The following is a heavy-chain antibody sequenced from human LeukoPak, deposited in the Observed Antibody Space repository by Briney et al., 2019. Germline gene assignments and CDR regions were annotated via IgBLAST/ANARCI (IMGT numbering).Heavy chain of an antibody. Sequence: GGSLRLSCAASGFSFISYGMHWVRQAPGKGLEWVGFISDDGRRKDYADSVKGRFTISRDNSKDTLYLQMNSLRAEDTGVYYCAKRPSDYGDYVSYFDYWGQGTLVTVSS. D-gene: IGHD4-17*01. V-gene: IGHV3-30*18. J-gene: IGHJ4*02. CDR2: ISDDGRRK. CDR1: GFSFISYG. CDR3: AKRPSDYGDYVSYFDY.